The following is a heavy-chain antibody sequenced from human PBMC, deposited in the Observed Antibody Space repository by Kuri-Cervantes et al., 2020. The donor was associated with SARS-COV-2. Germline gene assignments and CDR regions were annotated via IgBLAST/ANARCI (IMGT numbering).Heavy chain of an antibody. J-gene: IGHJ4*02. CDR3: ARECIAARPSHFDY. CDR1: GGSISSGGYS. Sequence: SQTLSLTCAVSGGSISSGGYSWSWIRQPPGKGLEWIGYIYHSGSTYYHPSLKSRVTISVDRSKNQFSLKLSSVTAADTAVYYCARECIAARPSHFDYWGQGTLVTVSS. CDR2: IYHSGST. D-gene: IGHD6-6*01. V-gene: IGHV4-30-2*01.